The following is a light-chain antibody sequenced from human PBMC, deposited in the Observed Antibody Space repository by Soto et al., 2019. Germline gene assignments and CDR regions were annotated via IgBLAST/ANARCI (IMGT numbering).Light chain of an antibody. Sequence: QAALTQPASVSGSPGQSVTISCTGTSSDVGSYNLVSWYQQHPGKAPKLMIYEGSKRPSGVSNRFSGSKSGNTASLTISGLQGEHEADYYCCSYAGSSTFLYVFGTGTKVTVL. J-gene: IGLJ1*01. CDR1: SSDVGSYNL. CDR2: EGS. CDR3: CSYAGSSTFLYV. V-gene: IGLV2-23*03.